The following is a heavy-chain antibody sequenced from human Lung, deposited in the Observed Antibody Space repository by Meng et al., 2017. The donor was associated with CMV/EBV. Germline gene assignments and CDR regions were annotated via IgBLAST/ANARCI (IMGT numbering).Heavy chain of an antibody. CDR1: GGSFSGYY. J-gene: IGHJ4*02. V-gene: IGHV4-34*01. Sequence: SCAVYGGSFSGYYWRWIRQPPGKGLEWIGEINHSGSTNYNPSLKSRVTISVDTSKNQFSLKLSSVTAADTAVYYCARGAWNYVGVFDYWGQGTLVTVSS. CDR2: INHSGST. CDR3: ARGAWNYVGVFDY. D-gene: IGHD1-7*01.